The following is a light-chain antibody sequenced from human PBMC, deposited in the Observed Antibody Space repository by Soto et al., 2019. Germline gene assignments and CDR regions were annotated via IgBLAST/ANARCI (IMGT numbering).Light chain of an antibody. CDR3: HQFGTSHT. CDR1: QSVSSSY. J-gene: IGKJ2*01. Sequence: EIVLTQSPDTLSLSPGERATLSCRASQSVSSSYLTWYQKKPGQAPRLLISGVSSRATGIPDRLSRSGSGTDVTLTIIRLEPEDFEVYYCHQFGTSHTFGQGNKLEIK. CDR2: GVS. V-gene: IGKV3-20*01.